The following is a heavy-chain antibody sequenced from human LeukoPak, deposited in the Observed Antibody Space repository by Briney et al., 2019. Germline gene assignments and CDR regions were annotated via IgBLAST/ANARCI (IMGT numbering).Heavy chain of an antibody. CDR1: GFTFSSYG. CDR2: ISYDGSNK. Sequence: GRSLRLSCAASGFTFSSYGMHWVRQAPGKGLEWVAVISYDGSNKYYADSVKGRFTISRDNSKNTLYLQVNSLRAEDTAVYYCAKWSLRCSSTSCYEAYGMDVWGQGTTVTVSS. CDR3: AKWSLRCSSTSCYEAYGMDV. V-gene: IGHV3-30*18. D-gene: IGHD2-2*01. J-gene: IGHJ6*02.